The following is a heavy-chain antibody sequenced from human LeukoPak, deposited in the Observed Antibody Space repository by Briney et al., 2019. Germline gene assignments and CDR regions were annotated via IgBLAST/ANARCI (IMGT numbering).Heavy chain of an antibody. Sequence: GESLKISCKGSEYNFTSYWIAWVRQMPGKGLEWMGIIYPGDSETRYSPSFQGQVTISADKSISTAYLQWSSLKASDTAMYYCARRRDLYSGSYYPFDYWGQGTLVTVSS. J-gene: IGHJ4*02. CDR1: EYNFTSYW. V-gene: IGHV5-51*01. CDR3: ARRRDLYSGSYYPFDY. CDR2: IYPGDSET. D-gene: IGHD1-26*01.